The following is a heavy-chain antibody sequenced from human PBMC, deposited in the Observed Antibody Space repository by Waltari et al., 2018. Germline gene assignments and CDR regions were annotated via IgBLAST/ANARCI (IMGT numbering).Heavy chain of an antibody. D-gene: IGHD4-17*01. Sequence: QVHLVQSGAEVKKPGASVKVSCKASGTPFTGYDIQWVRRAPGQGLEWMGRINPNSGDTNYAQKFQGRVTLTRDTSINTAYMELSSLKSDDTAVYYCARDLGSDYGNRDYWGQGTLVTVPS. CDR2: INPNSGDT. CDR3: ARDLGSDYGNRDY. V-gene: IGHV1-2*06. J-gene: IGHJ4*02. CDR1: GTPFTGYD.